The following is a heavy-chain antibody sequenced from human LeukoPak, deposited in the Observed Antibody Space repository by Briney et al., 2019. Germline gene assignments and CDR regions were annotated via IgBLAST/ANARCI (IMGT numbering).Heavy chain of an antibody. CDR2: ISGSDGTI. Sequence: GGSLRLSCAASGFTFSAYAMSWVRQAPGKGPEWVSAISGSDGTIYYADSVKGQFTVSRDNSKNTLYLQMNSLRAEDSAIYYCAKRSSYSSGYYGDYWGQGTLVTVSS. CDR3: AKRSSYSSGYYGDY. CDR1: GFTFSAYA. J-gene: IGHJ4*02. D-gene: IGHD6-19*01. V-gene: IGHV3-23*01.